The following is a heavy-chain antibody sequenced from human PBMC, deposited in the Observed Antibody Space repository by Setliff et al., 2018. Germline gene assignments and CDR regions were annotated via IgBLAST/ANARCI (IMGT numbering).Heavy chain of an antibody. CDR3: ARGAGWCCDSSGYYYDY. J-gene: IGHJ4*02. CDR2: IFHSGAT. CDR1: GDSVTSHY. D-gene: IGHD3-22*01. Sequence: SETLSLTCSVSGDSVTSHYWSWVRQPPGRGLEWIGYIFHSGATNYNPSLKSRVTISVDTSKNQFSLKLSSVTAADTAVYYCARGAGWCCDSSGYYYDYWGQGTLVTVSS. V-gene: IGHV4-59*08.